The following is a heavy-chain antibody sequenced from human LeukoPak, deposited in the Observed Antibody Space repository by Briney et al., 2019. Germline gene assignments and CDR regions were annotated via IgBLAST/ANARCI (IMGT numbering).Heavy chain of an antibody. CDR1: GYTFTCYY. CDR3: ARDTGDGYNYYYYYGMDV. V-gene: IGHV1-2*02. Sequence: ASVKVPCKASGYTFTCYYMHWVRQAPGQGLVWMGWINPNSGATNSAQKFQGRVTMTRDTSISTAYMELSSLRSEDTAVYYCARDTGDGYNYYYYYGMDVWGQGTTVTVSS. D-gene: IGHD5-24*01. CDR2: INPNSGAT. J-gene: IGHJ6*02.